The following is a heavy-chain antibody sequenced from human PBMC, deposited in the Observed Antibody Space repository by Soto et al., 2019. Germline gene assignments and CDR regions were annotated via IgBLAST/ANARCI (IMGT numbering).Heavy chain of an antibody. J-gene: IGHJ6*03. V-gene: IGHV3-23*01. CDR1: GFTFSSYA. Sequence: GESLKISCAASGFTFSSYAMSWVRQAPGKGLEWVSAISGSGGSTYYADSVKGRFTISRDNSKNTLYLQMNSLRAEDTAVYYCAKSVGATTYYYYYMDVWGKGTTVTVSS. D-gene: IGHD1-26*01. CDR2: ISGSGGST. CDR3: AKSVGATTYYYYYMDV.